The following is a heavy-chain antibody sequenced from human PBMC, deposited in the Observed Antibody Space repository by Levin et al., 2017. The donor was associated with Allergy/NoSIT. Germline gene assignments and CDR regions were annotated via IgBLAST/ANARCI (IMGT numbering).Heavy chain of an antibody. CDR2: IYHSGST. V-gene: IGHV4-38-2*02. J-gene: IGHJ6*02. CDR3: ARVDSSGWFEMDV. CDR1: GYSIRSGYY. D-gene: IGHD6-19*01. Sequence: SQTLSLTCTVSGYSIRSGYYWGWIRQPPGKGLEWIGSIYHSGSTYYNPSLKSRVTISVDTSKNQFSLKLSSVTAADTAVYYCARVDSSGWFEMDVWGQGTTVTVSS.